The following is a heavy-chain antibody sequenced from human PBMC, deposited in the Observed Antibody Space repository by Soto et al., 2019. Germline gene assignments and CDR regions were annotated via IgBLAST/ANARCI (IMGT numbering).Heavy chain of an antibody. Sequence: EVQLVESGGGLVKPGGSLRLSCAASGFTFSSYSMNWVRQAPGKGLEWVSSISSSSSYIYYADSVKGRFTISRDNAKNSLYLQMNSLRAEDTAVYYCARGGRQQLVLADRQIDYWGQGTLVTVSS. CDR1: GFTFSSYS. V-gene: IGHV3-21*01. D-gene: IGHD6-13*01. J-gene: IGHJ4*02. CDR2: ISSSSSYI. CDR3: ARGGRQQLVLADRQIDY.